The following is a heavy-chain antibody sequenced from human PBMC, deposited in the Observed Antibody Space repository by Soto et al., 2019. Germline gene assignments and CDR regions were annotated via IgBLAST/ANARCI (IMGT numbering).Heavy chain of an antibody. CDR2: INPNSGGT. V-gene: IGHV1-2*02. CDR3: ARRDGYNALDI. CDR1: GYTFTGYY. J-gene: IGHJ3*02. Sequence: ASVKVSYKASGYTFTGYYMHWVRQAPGQGLEWMGWINPNSGGTNYAQKFQGRVTMTRDTSISTAYMELSRLRSDDTAVCYCARRDGYNALDIWGQGTMVTVSS. D-gene: IGHD5-12*01.